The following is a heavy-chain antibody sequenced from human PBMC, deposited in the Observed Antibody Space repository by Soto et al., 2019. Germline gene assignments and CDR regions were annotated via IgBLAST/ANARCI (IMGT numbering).Heavy chain of an antibody. J-gene: IGHJ4*02. D-gene: IGHD6-19*01. CDR2: IYHSGST. V-gene: IGHV4-30-2*01. CDR1: GGSISSGGYS. Sequence: SETLSLTCAVSGGSISSGGYSWSWIRQPPGKGLEWIGYIYHSGSTYYNPSLKSRVTISVDRSKNQFSLKLSSVTAADTAVYYCARVGVAVASAFDYWGQGTLVTVSS. CDR3: ARVGVAVASAFDY.